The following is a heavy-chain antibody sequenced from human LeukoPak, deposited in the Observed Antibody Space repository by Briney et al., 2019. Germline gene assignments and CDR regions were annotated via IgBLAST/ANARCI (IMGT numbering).Heavy chain of an antibody. D-gene: IGHD3-10*02. J-gene: IGHJ6*04. CDR2: ISSSGSTI. V-gene: IGHV3-48*03. Sequence: GGSLRLSCAASGFTFSSYEMNWVRQAPGKGLEWVSYISSSGSTIYYADSVKGRFTISRENAKNSLYLQMNSLRAEDTAVYYCAELGITMIGGVWGKGTTVTISS. CDR1: GFTFSSYE. CDR3: AELGITMIGGV.